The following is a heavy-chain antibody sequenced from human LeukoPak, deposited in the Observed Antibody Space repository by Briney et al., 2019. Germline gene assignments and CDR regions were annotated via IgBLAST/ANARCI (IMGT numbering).Heavy chain of an antibody. CDR1: GGSISGSSYY. CDR2: IYYSGST. CDR3: ARAGGYGDYIDY. J-gene: IGHJ4*02. D-gene: IGHD4-17*01. V-gene: IGHV4-39*01. Sequence: PSETLSLTCTVSGGSISGSSYYWGWIRQPPGKGLEWIGSIYYSGSTYYNPSLKSRVTISVDTSKNQFSLKLSSVTAADTAVYYCARAGGYGDYIDYWGQGTLVTVSS.